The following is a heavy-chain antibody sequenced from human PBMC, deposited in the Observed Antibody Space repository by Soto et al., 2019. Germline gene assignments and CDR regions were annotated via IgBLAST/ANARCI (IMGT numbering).Heavy chain of an antibody. Sequence: QVQLQESGPGLVKPSETLSLSCGVSGGSISQYYWSWIRQPAGKGLEWIGRIYSGGSTNYNPSLGSPVTMSVDTSKNKFPLKLSSVTAADTAVDYCARGAGGFGDFSLDYWGQGTLVTVSS. CDR3: ARGAGGFGDFSLDY. J-gene: IGHJ4*02. D-gene: IGHD3-10*01. CDR1: GGSISQYY. V-gene: IGHV4-4*07. CDR2: IYSGGST.